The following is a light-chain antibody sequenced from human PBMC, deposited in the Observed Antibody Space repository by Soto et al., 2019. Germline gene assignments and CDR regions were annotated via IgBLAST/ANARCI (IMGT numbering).Light chain of an antibody. J-gene: IGKJ4*01. Sequence: DIQMTQSPSSVSASVGDRVTITCRASQTINRYLAWYQQRPGKAPKLLIYSTSTLQSGVPSRFSGSASGTDFTLTLWSLQPEDSAIYYCLQADSFPLTFGGGTRVEIK. CDR3: LQADSFPLT. V-gene: IGKV1-12*01. CDR2: STS. CDR1: QTINRY.